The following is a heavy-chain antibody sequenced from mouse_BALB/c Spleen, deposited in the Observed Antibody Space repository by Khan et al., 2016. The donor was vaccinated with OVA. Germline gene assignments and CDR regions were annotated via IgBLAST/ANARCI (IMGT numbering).Heavy chain of an antibody. J-gene: IGHJ1*01. V-gene: IGHV14-3*02. CDR2: IAPANGNT. CDR1: GFNIKDTY. CDR3: AHPSCDPGDFEV. D-gene: IGHD2-13*01. Sequence: EVQLQQSGAELVKPGASVKLSCTASGFNIKDTYLHWVKQRPEQGLEWIGRIAPANGNTKYDPKFQGKATITADTSSNTSSLQLNSLTYEDTAVYYCAHPSCDPGDFEVWGAGTTVTVSS.